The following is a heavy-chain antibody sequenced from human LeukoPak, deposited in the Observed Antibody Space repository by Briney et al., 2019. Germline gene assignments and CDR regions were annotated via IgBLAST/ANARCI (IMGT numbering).Heavy chain of an antibody. CDR1: DGSISIYY. Sequence: SETLSLTCTISDGSISIYYWSWIRQPPGKGLEWIGYIYNSGSTNYNPSLKSRVTISGDTSRNQFSLKLRSVTAADTAVYYCVRDRELNYWGQGTLVTVSS. CDR2: IYNSGST. CDR3: VRDRELNY. D-gene: IGHD1-26*01. V-gene: IGHV4-59*01. J-gene: IGHJ4*02.